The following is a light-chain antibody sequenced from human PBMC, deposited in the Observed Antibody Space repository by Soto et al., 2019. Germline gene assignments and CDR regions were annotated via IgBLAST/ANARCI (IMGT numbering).Light chain of an antibody. V-gene: IGKV3-11*01. CDR3: QQRNIWPPVP. CDR2: GAF. CDR1: PSVTNF. J-gene: IGKJ5*01. Sequence: ENVLSQSPATLSLSQGERATLSCRASPSVTNFLAWYQQKPGQAPRLLIYGAFNRATGIPARFSGSGSGTDFTLTISSLEPEDSAIYYCQQRNIWPPVPFGQVTRLEIK.